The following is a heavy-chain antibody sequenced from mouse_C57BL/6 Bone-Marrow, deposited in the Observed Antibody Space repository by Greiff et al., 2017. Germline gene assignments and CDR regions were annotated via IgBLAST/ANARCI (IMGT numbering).Heavy chain of an antibody. CDR2: IRLKSDNYAT. Sequence: EVQLVESGGGLVQPGGSMKLSCVASGFTFSNYWMNWVRQSPEKGLEWVAQIRLKSDNYATHYAESVKGRFTISRDDSKSSVYPQSNNLRADNTGIYYCTCRITTVVADYFDYWGQGTTLTVSA. J-gene: IGHJ2*01. CDR3: TCRITTVVADYFDY. CDR1: GFTFSNYW. V-gene: IGHV6-3*01. D-gene: IGHD1-1*01.